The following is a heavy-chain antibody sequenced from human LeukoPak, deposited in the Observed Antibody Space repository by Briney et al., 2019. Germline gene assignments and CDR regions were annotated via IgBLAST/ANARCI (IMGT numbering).Heavy chain of an antibody. CDR2: IYSGGST. J-gene: IGHJ4*02. CDR1: GFTVSSNY. V-gene: IGHV3-53*01. Sequence: PGGSLRLSCAASGFTVSSNYMSWVRQAPGKGLEWVSVIYSGGSTYYADSVKGRFTISRDNSKNTLYLQMNSLGAEDTAVYYCEAGYYDSSGYYFDYWGQGTLVTVSS. CDR3: EAGYYDSSGYYFDY. D-gene: IGHD3-22*01.